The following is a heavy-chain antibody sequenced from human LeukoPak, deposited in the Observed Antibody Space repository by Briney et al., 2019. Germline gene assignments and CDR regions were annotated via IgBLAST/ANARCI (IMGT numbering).Heavy chain of an antibody. CDR3: ARDNGYSSGWTNY. CDR2: IWYDGSNK. Sequence: PGGSLRLSCAASGFTFSSYGMHWVRQAPGKGLEWVAVIWYDGSNKYYADSVKGRFTISRDNSKNTLYPQMNSLRAEDTAVYYCARDNGYSSGWTNYWGQGTLVTVSS. J-gene: IGHJ4*02. D-gene: IGHD6-25*01. V-gene: IGHV3-33*01. CDR1: GFTFSSYG.